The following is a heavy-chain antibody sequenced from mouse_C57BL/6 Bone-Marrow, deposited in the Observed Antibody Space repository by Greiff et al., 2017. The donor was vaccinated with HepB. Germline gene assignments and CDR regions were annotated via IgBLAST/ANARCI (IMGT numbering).Heavy chain of an antibody. CDR2: IHPNSGST. D-gene: IGHD2-4*01. Sequence: QVQLQQPGAELVKPGASVKLSCKASGYTFTSYWMHWVKQRPGQGLEWIGMIHPNSGSTNYNEKFKSKATLTVDKSSSTAYMQLSSLTSEDSAVYYCASPSRYDYDGAWFAYWGQGTLVTVSA. CDR1: GYTFTSYW. V-gene: IGHV1-64*01. J-gene: IGHJ3*01. CDR3: ASPSRYDYDGAWFAY.